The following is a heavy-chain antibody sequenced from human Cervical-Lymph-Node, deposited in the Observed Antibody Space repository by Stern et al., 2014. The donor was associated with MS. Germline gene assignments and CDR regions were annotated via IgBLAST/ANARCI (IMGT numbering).Heavy chain of an antibody. CDR1: GGSFSGYY. CDR3: ARVRRSSGWYWDY. V-gene: IGHV4-34*01. J-gene: IGHJ4*02. CDR2: INHSGST. D-gene: IGHD6-19*01. Sequence: QVQLQQWCAGLLKPSETLSLTCAVYGGSFSGYYWSWIRQPPGKGLEWIGEINHSGSTNYNPSLKSRVTISVDTSKNQFSLKLSSVTAADTAVYYCARVRRSSGWYWDYWGQGTLVTVSS.